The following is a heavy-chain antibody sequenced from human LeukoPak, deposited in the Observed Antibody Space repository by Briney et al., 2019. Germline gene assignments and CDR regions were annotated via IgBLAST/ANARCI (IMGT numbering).Heavy chain of an antibody. V-gene: IGHV3-48*03. Sequence: GGSLRLSCAAPGFTFSSYEMHWVRQAPGKGLEWISYISSSGSSIYYADSVKGRFTISRDNGKNSLYLQMNSLRAEDTAVYYCARVHYNTAMVDIDYWGQGTLVTVSS. J-gene: IGHJ4*02. CDR1: GFTFSSYE. D-gene: IGHD5-18*01. CDR2: ISSSGSSI. CDR3: ARVHYNTAMVDIDY.